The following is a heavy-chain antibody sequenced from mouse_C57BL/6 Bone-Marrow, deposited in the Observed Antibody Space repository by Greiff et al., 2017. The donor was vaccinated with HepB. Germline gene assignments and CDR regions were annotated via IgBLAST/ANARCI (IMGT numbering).Heavy chain of an antibody. CDR1: GFTFSDYY. CDR3: ARDHYGLAY. D-gene: IGHD1-1*02. J-gene: IGHJ3*01. V-gene: IGHV5-16*01. CDR2: INYDGSST. Sequence: DVKLVESEGGLVQPGSSMKLSCTASGFTFSDYYMAWVRQVPEKGLEWVANINYDGSSTYYLDSLKSRFIISRDNAKNILYLQMSSLKSEDTATYYCARDHYGLAYWGQGTLVTVSA.